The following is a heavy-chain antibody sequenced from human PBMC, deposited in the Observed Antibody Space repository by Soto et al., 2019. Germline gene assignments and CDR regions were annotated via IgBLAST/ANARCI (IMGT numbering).Heavy chain of an antibody. Sequence: GGSLRLSCAASGFTFSSYGMHWVRQAPGKGLEWVAVISYDGSNKYYADSVKGRFTISRDNSKNTLYLQMNSLRAGDTAVYYCAKGSAWFDPWGQGTLVTVSS. CDR1: GFTFSSYG. V-gene: IGHV3-30*18. CDR2: ISYDGSNK. D-gene: IGHD3-10*01. CDR3: AKGSAWFDP. J-gene: IGHJ5*02.